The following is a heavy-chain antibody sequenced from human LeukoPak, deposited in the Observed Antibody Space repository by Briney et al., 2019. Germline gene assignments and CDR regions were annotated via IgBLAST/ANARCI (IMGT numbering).Heavy chain of an antibody. V-gene: IGHV1-18*01. CDR3: AKSYCGGDCYEGFDY. CDR2: ISAYNGNT. D-gene: IGHD2-21*02. J-gene: IGHJ4*02. Sequence: ASVKVSCKASGYTFTSYVISWVRQAHGQGLEWMGWISAYNGNTNYAQKFQDRVTMTTDTSTSTAYMELRSLRSDDTAVYYCAKSYCGGDCYEGFDYWGQGTLVTVSS. CDR1: GYTFTSYV.